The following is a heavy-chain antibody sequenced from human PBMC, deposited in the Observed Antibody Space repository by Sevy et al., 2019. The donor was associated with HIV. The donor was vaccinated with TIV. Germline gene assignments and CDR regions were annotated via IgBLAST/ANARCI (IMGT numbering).Heavy chain of an antibody. Sequence: ASVKVSCKASGYTFTDYHIHLVRQAPGQGLEWMGWINPNSGGTNFAKMLQGRVTMTRDTSISTAYMELSRLRSDDTAVYYCARVGHGVPLWRPFDYWGQGTLVTVSS. J-gene: IGHJ4*02. CDR3: ARVGHGVPLWRPFDY. D-gene: IGHD3-10*01. CDR2: INPNSGGT. V-gene: IGHV1-2*02. CDR1: GYTFTDYH.